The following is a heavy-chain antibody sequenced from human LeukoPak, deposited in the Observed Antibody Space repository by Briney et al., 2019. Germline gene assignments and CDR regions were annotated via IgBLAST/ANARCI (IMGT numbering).Heavy chain of an antibody. CDR3: ARAPFGYYPYYFDY. CDR2: INHSGST. D-gene: IGHD3-3*01. CDR1: GGSFSGYY. Sequence: SETLSLTCAVYGGSFSGYYWSWIRQPPGKGLEWIGEINHSGSTNYNPSLKSRVTISVDTSKNQFSLKLSSVTAADTAVYYCARAPFGYYPYYFDYWGQGTLVTVSS. J-gene: IGHJ4*02. V-gene: IGHV4-34*01.